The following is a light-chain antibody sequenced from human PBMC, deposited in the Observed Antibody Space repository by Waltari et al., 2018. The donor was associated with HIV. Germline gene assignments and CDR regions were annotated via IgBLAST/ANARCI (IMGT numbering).Light chain of an antibody. V-gene: IGLV2-23*01. Sequence: QSALTQPASVSGSPGQSITISCTGTSDDVGSYNLVSWYQQFPGKAPKLLIFVDIKRPSGVSTRFSGPKSCYTASLTSSGLQAADGADYYCCAAAGGSTFVVGSGTKVTVL. CDR3: CAAAGGSTFV. J-gene: IGLJ1*01. CDR1: SDDVGSYNL. CDR2: VDI.